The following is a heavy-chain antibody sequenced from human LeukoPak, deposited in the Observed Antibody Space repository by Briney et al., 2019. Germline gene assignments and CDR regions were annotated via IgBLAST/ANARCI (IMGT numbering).Heavy chain of an antibody. CDR1: GYTFNSYD. CDR3: ARGGRSTYYYDSSGYYGCDY. J-gene: IGHJ4*02. D-gene: IGHD3-22*01. CDR2: MNPNSGNT. V-gene: IGHV1-8*01. Sequence: ASVKVSCKASGYTFNSYDINWVRQATGHGLEWMGLMNPNSGNTGYAQQFQGRVTMTSNTSISTAYMELSSLRSEDTAVYYCARGGRSTYYYDSSGYYGCDYWGQGTLVTVSS.